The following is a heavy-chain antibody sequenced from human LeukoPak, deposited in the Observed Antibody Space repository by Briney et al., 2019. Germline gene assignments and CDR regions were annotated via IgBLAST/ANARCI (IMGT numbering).Heavy chain of an antibody. CDR1: GFTFCSYA. V-gene: IGHV3-23*01. CDR2: ISGSGGST. CDR3: AKDAFSSTSFPVWFDP. Sequence: PGGSLRLSCAASGFTFCSYAMSWVRQAPGKGLEWVSAISGSGGSTYYADSVKGRFTISRDNSKNTLYLQMNSLRAEDTAVYYCAKDAFSSTSFPVWFDPWGQGTLVTVSS. J-gene: IGHJ5*02. D-gene: IGHD2-2*01.